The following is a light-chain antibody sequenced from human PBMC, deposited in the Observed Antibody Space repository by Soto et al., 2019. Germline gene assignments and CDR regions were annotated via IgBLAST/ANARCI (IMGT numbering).Light chain of an antibody. Sequence: EKVMTQSPATLSVSPGERATLSCRVSQSVSSNLAWYQQKPGQAPRLLIYDASTRATGIPARFSGSGSGTEFTLTISSLQSEDFAVYYCQQYNNWPLTFGQGTKVEIK. V-gene: IGKV3-15*01. CDR3: QQYNNWPLT. J-gene: IGKJ1*01. CDR2: DAS. CDR1: QSVSSN.